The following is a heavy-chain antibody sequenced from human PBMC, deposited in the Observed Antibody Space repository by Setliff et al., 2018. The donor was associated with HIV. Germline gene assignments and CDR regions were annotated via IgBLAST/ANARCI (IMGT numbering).Heavy chain of an antibody. D-gene: IGHD3-22*01. V-gene: IGHV1-18*01. CDR3: ARDNQIGGDYYDSSPPRGEYAFDI. Sequence: GASVKVSCKASGYTFSRYGISWVRQAPGQGLEWMGWISGYNGNTKYVQKFQGRVTMTTDTSTSTVYMELRSLRSDDTAVYYCARDNQIGGDYYDSSPPRGEYAFDIWGQGTMVTVSS. J-gene: IGHJ3*02. CDR1: GYTFSRYG. CDR2: ISGYNGNT.